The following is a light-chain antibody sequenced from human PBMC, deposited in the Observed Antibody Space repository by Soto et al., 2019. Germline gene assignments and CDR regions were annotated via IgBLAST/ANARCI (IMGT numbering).Light chain of an antibody. CDR3: QTWGTGLLE. CDR1: SGHSSYA. J-gene: IGLJ3*02. CDR2: LNSDGSH. Sequence: QLVLTQSPSASASLGASVKLTCTLSSGHSSYAIAWHQQQPEKGPRYLMKLNSDGSHSKGDGIPDRFSGSSSGAERYLIISSLQSEDEADYYCQTWGTGLLEFGGGTKLTVL. V-gene: IGLV4-69*01.